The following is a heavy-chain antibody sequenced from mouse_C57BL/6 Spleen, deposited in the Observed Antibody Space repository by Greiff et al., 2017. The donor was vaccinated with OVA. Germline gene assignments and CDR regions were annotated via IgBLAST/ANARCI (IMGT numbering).Heavy chain of an antibody. CDR1: GYTFTSYW. Sequence: VQLQQPGAELVKPGASVKLSCKASGYTFTSYWMQWVKQRPGQGLEWIGEIDPSDSYTNYNQKFKGKATLTVDTSSSTAYMQLSILTSEDSAVYYCAREGYFDVWGTGTTVTVSS. V-gene: IGHV1-50*01. CDR3: AREGYFDV. CDR2: IDPSDSYT. J-gene: IGHJ1*03.